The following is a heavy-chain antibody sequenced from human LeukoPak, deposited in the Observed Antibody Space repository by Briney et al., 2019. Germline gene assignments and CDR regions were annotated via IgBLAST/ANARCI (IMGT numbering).Heavy chain of an antibody. CDR2: IWSDGNTQ. CDR3: ARDGTAYNGYTFIDS. CDR1: GFTFNHYA. Sequence: GGSLRLSCAASGFTFNHYAMQWVRQAPGKGLEWVADIWSDGNTQYYADSVMGRFTVSRDNSKNTPYLQMTSLRAEDTPVYYCARDGTAYNGYTFIDSWGLGTLVTVSS. V-gene: IGHV3-33*01. J-gene: IGHJ4*02. D-gene: IGHD5-18*01.